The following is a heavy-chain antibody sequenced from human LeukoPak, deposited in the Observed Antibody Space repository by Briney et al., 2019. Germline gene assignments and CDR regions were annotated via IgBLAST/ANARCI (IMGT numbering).Heavy chain of an antibody. D-gene: IGHD5-24*01. V-gene: IGHV4-34*01. CDR2: ISHGGST. CDR3: ASRRDGYNTIDY. Sequence: SEALSLTCAVYGGSFSDYFWSWIRQPPGKGLEWIGEISHGGSTTYNPSLRSRVTISGDTSKNQFSLKLSSVTAADTAVYYCASRRDGYNTIDYWGQGTLVTVSS. J-gene: IGHJ4*02. CDR1: GGSFSDYF.